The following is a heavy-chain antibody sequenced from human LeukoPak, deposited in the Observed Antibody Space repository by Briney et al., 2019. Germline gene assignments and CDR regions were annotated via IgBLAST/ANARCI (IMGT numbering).Heavy chain of an antibody. Sequence: PGRSLRLSCAASGFTFSSYAMHWVRQASGKGLEWVAVISYDGSNKYYADSVKGRFTISRDNSKNTLYLQMNSLRAEDTAVYYCARGYDILTGYPSWGQGTLVTVSS. CDR2: ISYDGSNK. CDR3: ARGYDILTGYPS. CDR1: GFTFSSYA. J-gene: IGHJ4*02. D-gene: IGHD3-9*01. V-gene: IGHV3-30-3*01.